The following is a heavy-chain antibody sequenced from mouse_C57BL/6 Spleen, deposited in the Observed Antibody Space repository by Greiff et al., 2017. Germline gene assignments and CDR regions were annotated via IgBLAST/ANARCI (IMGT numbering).Heavy chain of an antibody. Sequence: QVQLQQPGAELVKPGASVKLSCKASGYTFTSYWMHWVKQRPGQGLEWIGMIHPNSGSTNYNEKFKSKATLTVDKSSSTAYMQLSSLTSEDSAVYYCSRSVSRYFDVWGTGTTVTVSS. D-gene: IGHD2-2*01. CDR3: SRSVSRYFDV. CDR2: IHPNSGST. V-gene: IGHV1-64*01. CDR1: GYTFTSYW. J-gene: IGHJ1*03.